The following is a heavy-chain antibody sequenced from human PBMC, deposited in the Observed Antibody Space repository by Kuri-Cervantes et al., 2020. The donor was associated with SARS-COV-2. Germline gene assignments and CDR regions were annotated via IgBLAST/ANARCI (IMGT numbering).Heavy chain of an antibody. CDR2: ISSSSRYI. CDR1: GFTFSDYN. Sequence: ETLSLTCAASGFTFSDYNVNWLRQAPGKGLEWASSISSSSRYIYYADSVKGRFTVSRDNAKNTLYLQMNSLRVEDTAVYYCARGPSYGDFRRSDSWGQGTLVTVSS. CDR3: ARGPSYGDFRRSDS. V-gene: IGHV3-21*04. D-gene: IGHD4-17*01. J-gene: IGHJ4*02.